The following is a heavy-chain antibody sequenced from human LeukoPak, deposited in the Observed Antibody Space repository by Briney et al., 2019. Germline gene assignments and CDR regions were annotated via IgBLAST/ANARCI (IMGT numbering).Heavy chain of an antibody. Sequence: GASVKVSCKASGYTFTSYDINWVRQATGQGLEWMGWMNPNSGNTGYAQKFQGRVTMTRNTSISTAYMELSSLRSEDTAVYYCARAYCGGDCYRRHFDYWGQGTLVTVSS. J-gene: IGHJ4*02. CDR2: MNPNSGNT. D-gene: IGHD2-21*02. V-gene: IGHV1-8*01. CDR3: ARAYCGGDCYRRHFDY. CDR1: GYTFTSYD.